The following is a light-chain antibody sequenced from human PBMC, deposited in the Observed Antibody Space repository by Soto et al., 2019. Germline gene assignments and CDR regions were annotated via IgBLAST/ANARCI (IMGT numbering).Light chain of an antibody. CDR1: SSDIGGYNF. CDR2: DVG. J-gene: IGLJ1*01. CDR3: NSYRTVSTYV. V-gene: IGLV2-14*01. Sequence: QAVVTQPASVSGSPGQSITIACTGTSSDIGGYNFVSWYQQHPGKAPKLLIYDVGNRPSGVSNRFSGSKSGNTASLTISGLQAEDEAHYYCNSYRTVSTYVFGTGTKVNVL.